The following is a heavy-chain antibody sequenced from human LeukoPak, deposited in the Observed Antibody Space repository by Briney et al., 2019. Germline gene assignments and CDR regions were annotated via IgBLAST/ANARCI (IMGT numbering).Heavy chain of an antibody. CDR2: INAYNGDT. J-gene: IGHJ4*02. Sequence: ASVKVSCKASNYTFTSYGISWVRQAPGQGLEWMAWINAYNGDTNYAQKFQGRVTLTTDTSTSTAYMELRSLRSDDTAVYYCARDGSGVGFDYWGQGTLVTVSS. V-gene: IGHV1-18*01. CDR1: NYTFTSYG. CDR3: ARDGSGVGFDY. D-gene: IGHD3-10*01.